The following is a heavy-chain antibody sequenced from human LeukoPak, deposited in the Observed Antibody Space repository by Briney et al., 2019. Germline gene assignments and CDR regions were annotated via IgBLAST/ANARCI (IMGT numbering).Heavy chain of an antibody. D-gene: IGHD2-2*01. Sequence: GASVKVSCKASGYTFTSYGISWVRQAPGQGVEGRGWISAYNGNTNYAQKLQGRGTMTTDTSTSTPYMQLRSLRSDDTAVYYCARDLPLIVVVPAATKRNWFDPWGQGTLVTVSS. CDR1: GYTFTSYG. CDR2: ISAYNGNT. CDR3: ARDLPLIVVVPAATKRNWFDP. J-gene: IGHJ5*02. V-gene: IGHV1-18*04.